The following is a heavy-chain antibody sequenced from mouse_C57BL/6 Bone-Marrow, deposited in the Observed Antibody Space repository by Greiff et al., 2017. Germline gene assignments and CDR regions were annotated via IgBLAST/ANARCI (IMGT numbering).Heavy chain of an antibody. CDR3: AREGTTVVGRYFDV. CDR2: IDPADSVT. Sequence: VPLQQPGAELVRPGSSVKLSCKATGYTFTSYWMHWVKQRPIQGLEWIGNIDPADSVTHYNQKFKDKATLTVDKSSSTAYMQLSRLTSEDSAVYFCAREGTTVVGRYFDVWGTGTTGTVSS. D-gene: IGHD1-1*01. V-gene: IGHV1-52*01. J-gene: IGHJ1*03. CDR1: GYTFTSYW.